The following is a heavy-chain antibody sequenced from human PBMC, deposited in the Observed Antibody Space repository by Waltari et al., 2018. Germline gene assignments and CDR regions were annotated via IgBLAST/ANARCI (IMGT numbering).Heavy chain of an antibody. CDR1: GGTFSSYA. CDR2: IIPIFGTA. V-gene: IGHV1-69*12. D-gene: IGHD3-10*01. Sequence: QVQLVQSGAAVKKPGSSVKVSCKASGGTFSSYAISWVRQAPGQGLEWMGGIIPIFGTANYAQKFQGRVTITADESTSTAYMELSSLRSEDTAVYYCAREDRRGYGSGSHMDVWGQGTTVTVSS. CDR3: AREDRRGYGSGSHMDV. J-gene: IGHJ6*02.